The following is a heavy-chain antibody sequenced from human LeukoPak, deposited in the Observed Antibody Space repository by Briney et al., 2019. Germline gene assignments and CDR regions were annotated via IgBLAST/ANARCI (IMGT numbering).Heavy chain of an antibody. CDR1: GYTFTSYD. CDR3: ARGLRFLEWLLNY. D-gene: IGHD3-3*01. J-gene: IGHJ4*02. CDR2: MNPNSGNT. V-gene: IGHV1-8*01. Sequence: GASVKVSCKASGYTFTSYDINWVRQATGQGLEWMGWMNPNSGNTGYAQKLQGRVTMTRNTSISTAYMELSSLRSEDTAVYYCARGLRFLEWLLNYWGQGTLVTVSS.